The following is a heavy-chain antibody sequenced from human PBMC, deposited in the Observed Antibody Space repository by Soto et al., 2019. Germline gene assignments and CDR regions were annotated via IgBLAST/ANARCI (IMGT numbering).Heavy chain of an antibody. CDR3: ARIRKVVPAAMAYYYYGMDV. CDR1: GFSLSTSGMC. V-gene: IGHV2-70*01. J-gene: IGHJ6*02. D-gene: IGHD2-2*01. CDR2: IDWDDDK. Sequence: SGPTLVNPTQTLTLTCTFSGFSLSTSGMCVSWIRQPPGKALEWLALIDWDDDKYYSTSLKTRLTISKDTSKNQVVLTMTNMDPVDTATYYCARIRKVVPAAMAYYYYGMDVWGQGTTVTVSS.